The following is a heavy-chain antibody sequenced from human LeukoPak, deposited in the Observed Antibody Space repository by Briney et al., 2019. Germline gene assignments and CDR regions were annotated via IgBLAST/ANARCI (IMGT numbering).Heavy chain of an antibody. Sequence: ASVKVSCKASGYTFTGYYMHWVRQAPGQGLEWMGWINPNSGGTNYAQKFQGRVTMTRDTSISPAYMELSRLRSDDTAVYYCARVAGIRHGAPSYWGQGTLVTVSS. CDR1: GYTFTGYY. CDR3: ARVAGIRHGAPSY. J-gene: IGHJ4*02. D-gene: IGHD1-26*01. V-gene: IGHV1-2*02. CDR2: INPNSGGT.